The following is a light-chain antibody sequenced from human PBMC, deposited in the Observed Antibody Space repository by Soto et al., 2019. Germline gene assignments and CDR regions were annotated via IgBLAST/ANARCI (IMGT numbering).Light chain of an antibody. CDR1: QSVSSN. Sequence: EIVMTQSPATLSVSPGERATLSCRASQSVSSNLAWYQQKPGQAPRLLIYGASTRATGIPARFSGSGSGTEFTLNISRLQSEDFAVYYCQQYNNWPFPSWTFGQGTKVEIK. V-gene: IGKV3-15*01. J-gene: IGKJ1*01. CDR3: QQYNNWPFPSWT. CDR2: GAS.